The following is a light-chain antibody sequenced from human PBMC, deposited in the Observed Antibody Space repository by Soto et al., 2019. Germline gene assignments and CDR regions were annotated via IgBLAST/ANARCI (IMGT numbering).Light chain of an antibody. J-gene: IGKJ5*01. CDR3: QQYNNWFT. CDR2: GAS. V-gene: IGKV3-15*01. Sequence: EIVMTHSPATLSVSPGERATLSCRASQSVSSNLAGYQQKPAQAPRLLIYGASTRATGIPARFSGSGSGTEFTLTISSLQSEDFAVYYCQQYNNWFTFGQGTRLEIK. CDR1: QSVSSN.